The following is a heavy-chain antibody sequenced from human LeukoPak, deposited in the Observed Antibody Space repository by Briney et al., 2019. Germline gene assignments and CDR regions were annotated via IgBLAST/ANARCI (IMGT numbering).Heavy chain of an antibody. CDR2: ISAYNGNT. CDR1: GYTFTSYG. Sequence: ASVKVSCKASGYTFTSYGISWVRQAPGQGLEWMGWISAYNGNTNYAQKLQGRVTKTTDTSTSTAYMELRSLRSDDTAVYYCARAPMVRAYGMDVWGQGTTVTVSS. J-gene: IGHJ6*02. V-gene: IGHV1-18*01. D-gene: IGHD3-10*01. CDR3: ARAPMVRAYGMDV.